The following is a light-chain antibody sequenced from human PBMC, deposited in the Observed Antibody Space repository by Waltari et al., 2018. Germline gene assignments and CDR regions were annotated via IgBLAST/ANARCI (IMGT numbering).Light chain of an antibody. CDR3: QQYINWPPLT. Sequence: EIVMTQSPATLSVSPGERATLSCRASQSVSNNLAWYQQKPGQAPRLLIHDASTRATGIPARFSGSGSGKEFTLTISSLQSEDFAVYYCQQYINWPPLTFGGGTKVEIK. CDR2: DAS. CDR1: QSVSNN. J-gene: IGKJ4*01. V-gene: IGKV3-15*01.